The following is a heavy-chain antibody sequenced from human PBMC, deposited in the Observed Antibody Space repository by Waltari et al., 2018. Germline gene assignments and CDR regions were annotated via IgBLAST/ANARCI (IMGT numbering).Heavy chain of an antibody. V-gene: IGHV3-30-3*01. CDR1: GFTFSSYA. J-gene: IGHJ6*03. Sequence: QVQLVESGGGVVQPGRSLRLSCAASGFTFSSYAMHWVRQAPGKGLEWVAVISYDGSNKYYADSVKGRFTISRDNSKNTLYLQMNSLRAEDTAVYYCARDLGGGRPPYYYYYMDVWGKGTTVTVSS. CDR3: ARDLGGGRPPYYYYYMDV. D-gene: IGHD1-26*01. CDR2: ISYDGSNK.